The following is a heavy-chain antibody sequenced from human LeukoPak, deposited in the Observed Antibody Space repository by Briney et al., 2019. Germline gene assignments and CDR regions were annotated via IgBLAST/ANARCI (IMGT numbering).Heavy chain of an antibody. CDR1: GFTFNTYA. V-gene: IGHV3-21*01. D-gene: IGHD6-19*01. J-gene: IGHJ4*02. CDR2: ISGNSAFI. Sequence: GGSLRLSCAASGFTFNTYAMTWVRQAAGKELECVSSISGNSAFIYYADSVRGRFTISRDNAKNSLYLQMSSLRAEDTAVYYCARGHTSGWSNFDCWGLGTLVTVSS. CDR3: ARGHTSGWSNFDC.